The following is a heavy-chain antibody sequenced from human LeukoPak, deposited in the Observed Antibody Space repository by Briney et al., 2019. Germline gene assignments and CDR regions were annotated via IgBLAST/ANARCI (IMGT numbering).Heavy chain of an antibody. D-gene: IGHD3-10*01. CDR1: GGSMSSYY. J-gene: IGHJ6*03. V-gene: IGHV4-59*01. Sequence: SETLSLTCTVSGGSMSSYYWMWIRQPPGKGLEWIGSISYNGKTNHNPSLKSRVTISVDTSKNQFSLKLSSVTAADTAVYYCARHPVTYYMDVWGKGTTVTVSS. CDR3: ARHPVTYYMDV. CDR2: ISYNGKT.